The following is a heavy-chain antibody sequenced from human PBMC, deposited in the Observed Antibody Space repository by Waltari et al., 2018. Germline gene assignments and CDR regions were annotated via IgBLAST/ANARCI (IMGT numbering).Heavy chain of an antibody. CDR3: ARQAEGELLFDY. CDR2: IIPILGIA. CDR1: GGTFSSYT. V-gene: IGHV1-69*02. Sequence: QVQLVQSGAEVKKPGSSVKVSCKASGGTFSSYTISWVRQAPGQGLEWMGRIIPILGIANYAQKFQGRVTITADKSTSTAYMELSSLRSEDTAVYYCARQAEGELLFDYWGQGTLVTVSS. J-gene: IGHJ4*02. D-gene: IGHD1-26*01.